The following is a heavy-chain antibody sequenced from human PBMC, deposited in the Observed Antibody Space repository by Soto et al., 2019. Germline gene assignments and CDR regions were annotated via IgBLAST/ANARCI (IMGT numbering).Heavy chain of an antibody. Sequence: TLSLTCTVSGGSISSGGYYWSWIRQHPGKGLEWIGYIYYSGSTYYNPSLKSRVTISVDTSKNQFSLKLSSVTAADTAVYYCACGLDCSGGSCYFDYWGQGTLVTVSS. CDR2: IYYSGST. J-gene: IGHJ4*02. CDR1: GGSISSGGYY. CDR3: ACGLDCSGGSCYFDY. V-gene: IGHV4-31*03. D-gene: IGHD2-15*01.